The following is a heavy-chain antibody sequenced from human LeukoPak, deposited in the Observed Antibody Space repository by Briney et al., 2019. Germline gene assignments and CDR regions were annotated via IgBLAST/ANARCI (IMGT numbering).Heavy chain of an antibody. CDR1: GGSISNSNYY. V-gene: IGHV4-39*01. J-gene: IGHJ6*02. CDR3: ARVPATGPYNYYFYGMDV. D-gene: IGHD1-14*01. CDR2: ISYSGVT. Sequence: SETLSLTCTVSGGSISNSNYYWGWIRQPPGKGLEWIGIISYSGVTYYNPSLKSLVTIFVDKSNNPFSLNVTSVTAADTSVYYCARVPATGPYNYYFYGMDVWGHGTTVTVSS.